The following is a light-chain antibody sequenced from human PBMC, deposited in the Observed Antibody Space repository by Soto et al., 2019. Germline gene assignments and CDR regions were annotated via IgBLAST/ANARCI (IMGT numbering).Light chain of an antibody. V-gene: IGKV3-15*01. CDR2: GAS. Sequence: EIVMTQSPATLSVSPGERVTLSCRASQSVRSNLAWYQQKPGQAPRLLIYGASTRATGLPARFSGSGSGTDFTLTISSLQSEDFAVYYCQQYGDSPKYTFGQGTRLEIK. CDR3: QQYGDSPKYT. CDR1: QSVRSN. J-gene: IGKJ5*01.